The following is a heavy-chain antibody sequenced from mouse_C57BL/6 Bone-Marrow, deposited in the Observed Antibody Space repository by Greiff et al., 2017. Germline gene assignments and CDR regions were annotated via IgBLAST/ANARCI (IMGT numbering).Heavy chain of an antibody. Sequence: QVQLKQPGAELVKPGASVKLSCKASGYTFTSYWMQWVKQRPGQGLEWIGEIDPSDSYTNYNQKFKGKATLTVDTSSSTAYMQLSSLTSEDSAVYYCARQDYGSSYYAMDYWGQGTSVTVSS. D-gene: IGHD1-1*01. CDR3: ARQDYGSSYYAMDY. CDR2: IDPSDSYT. J-gene: IGHJ4*01. CDR1: GYTFTSYW. V-gene: IGHV1-50*01.